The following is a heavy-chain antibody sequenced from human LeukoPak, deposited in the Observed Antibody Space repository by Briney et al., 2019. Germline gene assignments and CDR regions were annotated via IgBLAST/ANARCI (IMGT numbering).Heavy chain of an antibody. Sequence: GGSLRLSCAGSGFAVSSNYMSWVRQAPGKGLEWVSVIYSGGSTYYADSVKGRFTISRDDSKNTLYLQLNSLRAEDTAVYYCAIATAGTNYYFDYWRQGTLVTVSS. CDR3: AIATAGTNYYFDY. J-gene: IGHJ4*02. CDR1: GFAVSSNY. CDR2: IYSGGST. V-gene: IGHV3-66*01. D-gene: IGHD6-13*01.